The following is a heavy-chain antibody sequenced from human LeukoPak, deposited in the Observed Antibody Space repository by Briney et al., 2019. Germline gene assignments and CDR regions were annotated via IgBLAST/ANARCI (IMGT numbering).Heavy chain of an antibody. Sequence: ASVKVSCKVSGYTFTELCIHWVRQAPGTGPEWMGGCDPEDGETIYAQQFQGRVTLTEDTSTDTAYMELSRLRSEDTAVYYCATVSWWGQGTLVTVSS. J-gene: IGHJ4*02. CDR2: CDPEDGET. CDR1: GYTFTELC. CDR3: ATVSW. V-gene: IGHV1-24*01.